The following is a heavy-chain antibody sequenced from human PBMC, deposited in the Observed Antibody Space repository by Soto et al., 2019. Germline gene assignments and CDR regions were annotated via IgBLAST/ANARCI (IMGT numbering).Heavy chain of an antibody. CDR2: IYYNGST. CDR1: GGSISSYY. V-gene: IGHV4-59*08. Sequence: QVQLQESGPGLVKPSETLSLTCTVSGGSISSYYWSWIRQPPGKGLEWIGYIYYNGSTNYNPSLKSRVTISLDTSKNQFSLRLSSVTAADTAVYYCARQSLGVAMAGLDYWGQGTLVTVSS. J-gene: IGHJ4*02. CDR3: ARQSLGVAMAGLDY. D-gene: IGHD6-19*01.